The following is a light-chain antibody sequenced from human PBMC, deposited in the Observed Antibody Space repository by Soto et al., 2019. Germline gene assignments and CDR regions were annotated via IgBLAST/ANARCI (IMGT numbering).Light chain of an antibody. CDR2: GAS. V-gene: IGKV3-15*01. CDR3: QQYNNWPQT. J-gene: IGKJ1*01. Sequence: EIVMTQSPVTLSVSPGERATLSCRASQSVSSSLAWYQQKPGQAPRLLIYGASTRATGTPARFSGSGSGTEFTLTISSLQSEDFAVYYCQQYNNWPQTFGQGTKVDI. CDR1: QSVSSS.